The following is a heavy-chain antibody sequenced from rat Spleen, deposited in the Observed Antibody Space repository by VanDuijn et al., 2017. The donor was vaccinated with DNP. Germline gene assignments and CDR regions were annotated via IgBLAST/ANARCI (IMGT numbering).Heavy chain of an antibody. Sequence: QVQLKESGPGLVQPSQTLSLTCTVSGLSLTSNRVSWIRQPPGKGLECMGLICSNGGTDYNSAIKSRLSISRDTSKSQVFLKMNSLQTEDTAMYFCVSNLHAMAAWGQGTSVTVSS. CDR3: VSNLHAMAA. J-gene: IGHJ4*01. CDR2: ICSNGGT. V-gene: IGHV2-47*01. D-gene: IGHD3-1*01. CDR1: GLSLTSNR.